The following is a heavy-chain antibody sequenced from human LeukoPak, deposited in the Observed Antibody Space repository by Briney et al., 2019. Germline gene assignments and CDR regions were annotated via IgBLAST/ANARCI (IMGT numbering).Heavy chain of an antibody. D-gene: IGHD2-21*02. J-gene: IGHJ5*02. V-gene: IGHV1-69*04. CDR1: GGTFSSYA. Sequence: SVKVSCKASGGTFSSYAISWVRQAPGQGLEWMGRIIPILGIANYAQKFQGRVTITADKSTSTAYMELSSLRSEDTAVYYCARSDCGGDCYSGFCCWFDPWGQGTLVTVSS. CDR3: ARSDCGGDCYSGFCCWFDP. CDR2: IIPILGIA.